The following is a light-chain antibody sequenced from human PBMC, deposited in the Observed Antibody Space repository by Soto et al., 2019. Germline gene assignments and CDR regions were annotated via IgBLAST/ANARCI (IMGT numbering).Light chain of an antibody. CDR2: EVT. V-gene: IGLV2-11*01. CDR1: SSDVGGYNY. Sequence: QSALTQPRSVSGSPGQTVTISCTGTSSDVGGYNYVSWYQQHPGKAPKVLICEVTKRPSGVPDRFSGSKSGNTASLTISGLQAEDEADYYCCSYAGSYDWVFGGGTKLTVL. CDR3: CSYAGSYDWV. J-gene: IGLJ3*02.